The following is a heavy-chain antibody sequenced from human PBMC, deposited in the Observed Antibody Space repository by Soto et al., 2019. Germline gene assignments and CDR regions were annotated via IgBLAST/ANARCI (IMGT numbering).Heavy chain of an antibody. V-gene: IGHV4-59*01. D-gene: IGHD4-17*01. J-gene: IGHJ6*02. CDR1: GGSISSYY. CDR2: IYYSGST. CDR3: ARDLGYGDSPSGVPNYYYYYGMDV. Sequence: PSETLSLTCTVSGGSISSYYWSWIRQPPGKGLEWIGYIYYSGSTNYNPSLKSRVTISVDTSKNQFSLKLSSVTAAGTAVYYCARDLGYGDSPSGVPNYYYYYGMDVWGQGTTVTVSS.